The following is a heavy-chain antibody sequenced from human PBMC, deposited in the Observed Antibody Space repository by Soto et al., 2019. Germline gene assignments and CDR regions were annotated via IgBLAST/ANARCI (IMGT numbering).Heavy chain of an antibody. J-gene: IGHJ4*02. CDR3: ARSRSGAVADSFDF. CDR1: GFTFSRYA. D-gene: IGHD3-10*01. Sequence: PGGSLRLSCAASGFTFSRYAIHWVRQAPGKGLEWVAVISRDGTNKYYVDPVKGRFTISRDNSRNTLYLQMNSLRHEDAAVYYCARSRSGAVADSFDFWGQGTLVTVSS. CDR2: ISRDGTNK. V-gene: IGHV3-30*04.